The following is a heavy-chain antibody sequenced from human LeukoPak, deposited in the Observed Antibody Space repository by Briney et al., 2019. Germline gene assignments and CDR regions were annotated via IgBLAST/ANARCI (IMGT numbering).Heavy chain of an antibody. D-gene: IGHD3-10*01. V-gene: IGHV4-39*01. Sequence: PSETLSLTCTLSGDSLSSSSYYWGWVRQPPGEGLEWIGSISYSGSTLYHPSLKSRVTIFVDMSKNQFSLKVNSVTAADTAVYYCARHMVRGVIKFRFDPWGQGTLVTVSS. CDR3: ARHMVRGVIKFRFDP. CDR1: GDSLSSSSYY. CDR2: ISYSGST. J-gene: IGHJ5*02.